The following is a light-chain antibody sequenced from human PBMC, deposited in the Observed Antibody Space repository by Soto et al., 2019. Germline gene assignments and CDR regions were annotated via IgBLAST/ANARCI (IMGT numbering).Light chain of an antibody. Sequence: RMTQSPSSFSSSTGDSVTITCRASQSIGSYLNWYQQKPGKAPNLLIHDASSLERGVPSRFSGSGSGTEFTLTIRSLQPDDFATYYCKQYNSYRTCGQGTKVDIK. CDR3: KQYNSYRT. CDR2: DAS. V-gene: IGKV1-5*01. J-gene: IGKJ1*01. CDR1: QSIGSY.